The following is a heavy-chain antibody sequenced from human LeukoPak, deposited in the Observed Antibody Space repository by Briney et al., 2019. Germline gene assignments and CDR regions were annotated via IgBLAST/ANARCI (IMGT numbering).Heavy chain of an antibody. CDR3: ARTSGYGTNYGDYDRRFDI. CDR1: GGSISSYY. V-gene: IGHV4-4*07. CDR2: IYTSGST. D-gene: IGHD4-17*01. Sequence: SETLSLTCTVSGGSISSYYWSWIRQPAGKGLEWIGRIYTSGSTNYNPSLKSRVTMSVDTSKNQFSLNLMSVTAADTAVYFCARTSGYGTNYGDYDRRFDIWGQGTLVTVSS. J-gene: IGHJ4*02.